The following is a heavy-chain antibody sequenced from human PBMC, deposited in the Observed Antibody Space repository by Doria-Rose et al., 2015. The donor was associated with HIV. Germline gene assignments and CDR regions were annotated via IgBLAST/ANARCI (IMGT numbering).Heavy chain of an antibody. CDR1: GASVSSRGYY. CDR2: TYYTGTS. V-gene: IGHV4-31*03. Sequence: QVQLLESGPGLLKPSETLSLTCSVSGASVSSRGYYWNWIRQVPGKGLESLGYTYYTGTSDYSPSLKSRLNMAVDTSKNQFSLKLSFVAVADTAVYYCARMGSYRELDYWGQGARGIVSA. D-gene: IGHD3-3*01. CDR3: ARMGSYRELDY. J-gene: IGHJ4*02.